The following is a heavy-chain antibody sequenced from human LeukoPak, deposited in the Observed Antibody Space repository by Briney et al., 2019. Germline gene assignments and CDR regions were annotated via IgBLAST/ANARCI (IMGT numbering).Heavy chain of an antibody. V-gene: IGHV1-2*02. CDR3: ACRAIAAATFDS. D-gene: IGHD6-13*01. J-gene: IGHJ4*02. CDR1: GYTFTGYY. Sequence: ASVKVSCKACGYTFTGYYMHWVRQAPGQGLEWMGWINPNSGGTNYAQKFQGRVTMTRDTSISTAYMELSRLRSDDTAVYYCACRAIAAATFDSWGQGTLVTVSS. CDR2: INPNSGGT.